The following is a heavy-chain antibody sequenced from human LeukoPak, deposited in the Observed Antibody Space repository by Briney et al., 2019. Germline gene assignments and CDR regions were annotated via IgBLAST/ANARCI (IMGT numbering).Heavy chain of an antibody. CDR3: ARGAGSGAFYGMDV. CDR1: GYTFTGYY. V-gene: IGHV1-2*04. J-gene: IGHJ6*02. Sequence: ASVKVSCKASGYTFTGYYMHWVRQAPGQGLEWMGWINPNSGGTNYAQKFQGWFTMTRDTSISTAYMELSRLRSDDTAVYYCARGAGSGAFYGMDVWGQGTTVTVSS. D-gene: IGHD3-10*01. CDR2: INPNSGGT.